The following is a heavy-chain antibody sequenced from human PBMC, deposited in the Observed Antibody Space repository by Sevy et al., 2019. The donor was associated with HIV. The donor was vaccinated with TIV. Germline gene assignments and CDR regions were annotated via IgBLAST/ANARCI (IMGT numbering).Heavy chain of an antibody. D-gene: IGHD3-22*01. CDR3: VRDRGYYYDSSGYNSNDAFDI. V-gene: IGHV3-21*01. CDR1: GFTFSSYS. J-gene: IGHJ3*02. Sequence: GGSLRLSCAVSGFTFSSYSMDRVRQAPGKGLEWVSSISSGSTYIYYADSVKGRFTISRDNAKNSLFLQMNSLRAEDTAMYYCVRDRGYYYDSSGYNSNDAFDIWGQGTMVTVSS. CDR2: ISSGSTYI.